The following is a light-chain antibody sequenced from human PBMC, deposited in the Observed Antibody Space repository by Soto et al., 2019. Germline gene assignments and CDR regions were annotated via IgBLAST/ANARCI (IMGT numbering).Light chain of an antibody. CDR2: VVT. CDR3: TSCAATHPHI. V-gene: IGLV2-11*02. CDR1: SIDVGESDF. J-gene: IGLJ1*01. Sequence: QSALTQPRSVSGYPGQSVTISCTGTSIDVGESDFVSWYQQHPGKAPKLMIYVVTKRPSGVPDRFSGSKSGNTDALTISRLQDADEANYYGTSCAATHPHIFGTGTKLTV.